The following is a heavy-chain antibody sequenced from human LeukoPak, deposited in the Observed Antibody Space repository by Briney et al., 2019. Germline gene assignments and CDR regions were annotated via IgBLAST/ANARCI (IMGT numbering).Heavy chain of an antibody. J-gene: IGHJ2*01. Sequence: PSETLSLTCTVSGGSVSSGSYYWSWIRQPPGKGLEWIGYIYYSGSTNYNPSLKSRVTISVDTSKNQSSLKLSSVTAADTAVNYCARELDYYDSSGYYYVWYFDLWGRGTLVTVSS. CDR2: IYYSGST. CDR1: GGSVSSGSYY. D-gene: IGHD3-22*01. CDR3: ARELDYYDSSGYYYVWYFDL. V-gene: IGHV4-61*01.